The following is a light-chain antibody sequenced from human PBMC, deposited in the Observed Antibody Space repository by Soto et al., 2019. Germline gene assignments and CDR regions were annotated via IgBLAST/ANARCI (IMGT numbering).Light chain of an antibody. CDR1: SSDVGGYNY. CDR2: EVS. CDR3: SSFTSTNTLRV. Sequence: QSALTQPASVSGSPGQSLTISCTGTSSDVGGYNYVSWYQHHPGKAPKLIIYEVSNRPSGVSLRFSGSKSGNTASLAISGLQAEDEADYFCSSFTSTNTLRVFCGGTKLTVL. J-gene: IGLJ3*02. V-gene: IGLV2-14*01.